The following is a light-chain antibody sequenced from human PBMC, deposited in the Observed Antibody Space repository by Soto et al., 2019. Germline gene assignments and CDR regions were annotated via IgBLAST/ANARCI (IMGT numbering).Light chain of an antibody. J-gene: IGKJ1*01. Sequence: DIQMTQSPSSLSASVGDRVTITCRASQSISTYLNWYQQKPGKVPKLLISAASFLQSGVPSRFSGSGSGTDFTLTISSLQPEDFATYYCLQDYNYRWTFGQGTKVDIK. CDR3: LQDYNYRWT. CDR1: QSISTY. CDR2: AAS. V-gene: IGKV1-39*01.